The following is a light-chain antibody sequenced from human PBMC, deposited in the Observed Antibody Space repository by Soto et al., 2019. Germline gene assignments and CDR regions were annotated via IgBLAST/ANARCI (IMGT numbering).Light chain of an antibody. CDR3: SSYAGSNNFGV. Sequence: QSVLTQPPSASGSPGQSVTISCTGTSSDVGGYNYVSWYQQHPGKAPKLMIYEVSKRPSGVPDRFSGSKSGNTASLTVSGLQAEDEADYYCSSYAGSNNFGVFGTGP. V-gene: IGLV2-8*01. CDR1: SSDVGGYNY. J-gene: IGLJ1*01. CDR2: EVS.